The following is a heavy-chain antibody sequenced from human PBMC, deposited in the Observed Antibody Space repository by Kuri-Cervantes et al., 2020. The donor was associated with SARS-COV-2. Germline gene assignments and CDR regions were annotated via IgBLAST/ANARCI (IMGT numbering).Heavy chain of an antibody. CDR1: GFTFGSYA. D-gene: IGHD2-2*03. Sequence: GGSLRLSCAASGFTFGSYAMNWVRQAPGKGLEWVSYISSSSSAIYYPDSVKGRFTMSRDNAKNSLYLQMNSLRAEDTAVYYCARDGYCSSTSCYSYYYYMDVWGKGTTVTVSS. CDR3: ARDGYCSSTSCYSYYYYMDV. V-gene: IGHV3-48*01. CDR2: ISSSSSAI. J-gene: IGHJ6*03.